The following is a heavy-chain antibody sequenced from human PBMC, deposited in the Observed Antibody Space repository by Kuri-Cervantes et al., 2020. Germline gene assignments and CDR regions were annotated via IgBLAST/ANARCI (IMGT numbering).Heavy chain of an antibody. D-gene: IGHD5-12*01. V-gene: IGHV3-30*03. Sequence: GESLKISCAASGFTFSKYGMHWVRQAPGKGLEWVAVISYDGSNKYYADSVKGRFTISRDNSKNTLYLQMNSLRAEDTAVYYCVRAMVAAILYGMDVWGQGTTVTVSS. CDR1: GFTFSKYG. J-gene: IGHJ6*02. CDR3: VRAMVAAILYGMDV. CDR2: ISYDGSNK.